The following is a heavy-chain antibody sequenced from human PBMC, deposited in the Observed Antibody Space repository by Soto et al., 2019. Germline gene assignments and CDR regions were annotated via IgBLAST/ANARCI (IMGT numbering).Heavy chain of an antibody. J-gene: IGHJ6*02. D-gene: IGHD1-26*01. CDR1: GGTFRSYG. Sequence: QVQLEQSGAEVKKAGSSVRVSCQASGGTFRSYGISWVRQAPGQGLEWMGGIVPMYGTPNYAQRFLGRVTITADQTTGTAYMELSSLRSEDTAVYYCARAVGVGALSYGMDVWGQGTTVTVSS. CDR2: IVPMYGTP. CDR3: ARAVGVGALSYGMDV. V-gene: IGHV1-69*01.